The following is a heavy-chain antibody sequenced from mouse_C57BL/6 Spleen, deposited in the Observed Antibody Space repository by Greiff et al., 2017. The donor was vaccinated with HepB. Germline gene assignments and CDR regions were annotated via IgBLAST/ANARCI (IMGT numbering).Heavy chain of an antibody. J-gene: IGHJ4*01. CDR2: ISYDGSN. CDR3: ARCPFDGYAMDY. V-gene: IGHV3-6*01. Sequence: VQLKQSGPGLVKPSQSLSLTCSVTGYSITSGYYWNWIRQFPGNKLEWMGYISYDGSNNYNPSLKNRISITRDTSKNQFFLKLNSVTTEDTATYYCARCPFDGYAMDYWGQGTSVTVSS. CDR1: GYSITSGYY.